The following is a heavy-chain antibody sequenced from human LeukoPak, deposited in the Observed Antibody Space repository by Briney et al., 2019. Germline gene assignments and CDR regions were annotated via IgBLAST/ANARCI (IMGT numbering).Heavy chain of an antibody. CDR1: GGSMSSYY. CDR2: IYYSGST. D-gene: IGHD6-19*01. V-gene: IGHV4-59*08. CDR3: AKTVAGYWYFDL. Sequence: SETLSLTCTVSGGSMSSYYWSWIRQPPGKGLEWIGYIYYSGSTNYNSSLKSRVTISVDPSKNQFSLKLNSVTAADTAVYYCAKTVAGYWYFDLWGRGTLVTVSS. J-gene: IGHJ2*01.